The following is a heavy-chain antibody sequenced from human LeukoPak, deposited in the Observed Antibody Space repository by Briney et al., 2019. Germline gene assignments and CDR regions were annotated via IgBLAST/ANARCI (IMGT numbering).Heavy chain of an antibody. J-gene: IGHJ5*02. D-gene: IGHD1-26*01. CDR1: GASISSYY. V-gene: IGHV4-59*01. CDR3: ARGVGVIIS. CDR2: ISNSGST. Sequence: PSETLSLTCTVPGASISSYYWSWIRQPPGKGLEWIGYISNSGSTKYNPSLKSRVTISVDTSKNHFSLKLSSVTAADTAVYYCARGVGVIISWGQGTLVTVSS.